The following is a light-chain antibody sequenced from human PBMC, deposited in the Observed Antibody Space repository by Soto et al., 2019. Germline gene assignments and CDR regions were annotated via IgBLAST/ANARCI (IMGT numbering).Light chain of an antibody. J-gene: IGKJ5*01. CDR3: QQYNSGPPIT. Sequence: EFVMTQSPATLSVSPGERATLSCRASESVSRNLAWYQQKPGQAPRLLIYDASTRATGIPDRFSGGGSGTEFTLTISSLQSEDFVVYYCQQYNSGPPITCGQGTRRDI. CDR2: DAS. CDR1: ESVSRN. V-gene: IGKV3-15*01.